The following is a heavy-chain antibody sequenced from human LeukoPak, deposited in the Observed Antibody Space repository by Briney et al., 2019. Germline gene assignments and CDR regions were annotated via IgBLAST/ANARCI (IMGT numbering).Heavy chain of an antibody. J-gene: IGHJ6*02. Sequence: SETLSLTCTVSGGSISSGDYYWSWIRQPPGKGLEWIGYIYYSGSTNYNPALKSRVTISVDTSKNQFSLKLSSVTAADTAVYYCARVPRDLTTVTTSGDYYGMDVWGQGTTVTVSS. CDR3: ARVPRDLTTVTTSGDYYGMDV. CDR1: GGSISSGDYY. CDR2: IYYSGST. D-gene: IGHD4-17*01. V-gene: IGHV4-61*08.